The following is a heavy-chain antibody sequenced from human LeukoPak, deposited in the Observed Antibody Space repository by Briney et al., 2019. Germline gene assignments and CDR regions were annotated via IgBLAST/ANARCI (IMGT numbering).Heavy chain of an antibody. CDR1: GYTFTSYG. CDR3: ARVREYYGSSGYYFDY. J-gene: IGHJ4*02. D-gene: IGHD3-22*01. V-gene: IGHV1-18*01. CDR2: ISAYNGNT. Sequence: ASVKVSCKASGYTFTSYGISWVRQAPGQGLEWMGWISAYNGNTNYAQKLQGRVTMTTDTSTSTAYVELRSLRSDDTAVYYCARVREYYGSSGYYFDYWGQGTLVTVSS.